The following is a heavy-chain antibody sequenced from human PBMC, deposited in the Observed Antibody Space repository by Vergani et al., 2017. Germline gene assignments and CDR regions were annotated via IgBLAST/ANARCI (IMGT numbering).Heavy chain of an antibody. Sequence: QVQLQESGPGLVKPSQTLSLTCTVSGGSISSGSYYWSWIRQPAGKGLEWIGRIYTSGSTNYNPSLKSRVTISVDTSKNQFSLKLSSVTAADTAVDYCARVGYSYGYGLFDYWGQGTLVTVSS. V-gene: IGHV4-61*02. CDR3: ARVGYSYGYGLFDY. CDR1: GGSISSGSYY. D-gene: IGHD5-18*01. CDR2: IYTSGST. J-gene: IGHJ4*02.